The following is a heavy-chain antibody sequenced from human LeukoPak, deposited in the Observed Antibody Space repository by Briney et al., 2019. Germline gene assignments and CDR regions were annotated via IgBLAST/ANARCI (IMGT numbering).Heavy chain of an antibody. Sequence: GGSLRLSCAASGFTFSSYAMHWVRQAPGKGLEWVAVISYVGCNKYYADDVKGRFTISRDNSKNTLYLQMNSLRAEDTAGYYCARGRIDCSGGSCYYPVFDYWGQGTLVTVSS. D-gene: IGHD2-15*01. J-gene: IGHJ4*02. V-gene: IGHV3-30-3*01. CDR2: ISYVGCNK. CDR1: GFTFSSYA. CDR3: ARGRIDCSGGSCYYPVFDY.